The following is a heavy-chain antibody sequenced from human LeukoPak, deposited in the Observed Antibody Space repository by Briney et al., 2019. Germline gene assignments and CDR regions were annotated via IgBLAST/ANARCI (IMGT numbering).Heavy chain of an antibody. CDR1: GYTLTELS. CDR3: ATSAPGLWFGELLPVWWFDP. V-gene: IGHV1-24*01. CDR2: FDPEDGET. Sequence: ASVKVSCKVSGYTLTELSMHWVLQAPGNGLEWMGGFDPEDGETIYAQKFQGRVTMTEDTSTDTAYMELSSLRSEDTAVYYCATSAPGLWFGELLPVWWFDPWGQGTLVTVSS. J-gene: IGHJ5*02. D-gene: IGHD3-10*01.